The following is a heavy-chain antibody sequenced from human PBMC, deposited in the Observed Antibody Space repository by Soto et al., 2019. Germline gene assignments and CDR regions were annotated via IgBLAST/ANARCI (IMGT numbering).Heavy chain of an antibody. CDR3: ARRHLAVAVSPWFDP. V-gene: IGHV2-26*01. Sequence: QVTLKESGPVLVKPTETLTLRCTVSGLSITDSEMGVSWIRQPPGQPLEWLAHIDSSGEKSYRTFLKSRLAISKDTSKCQIVLTMTNMDPADTATYYCARRHLAVAVSPWFDPWGQGIPVTLSS. CDR2: IDSSGEK. J-gene: IGHJ5*02. CDR1: GLSITDSEMG. D-gene: IGHD6-19*01.